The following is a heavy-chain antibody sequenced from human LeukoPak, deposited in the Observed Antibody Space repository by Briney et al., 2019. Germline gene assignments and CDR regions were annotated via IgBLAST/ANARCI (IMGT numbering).Heavy chain of an antibody. CDR2: INHSGST. V-gene: IGHV4-34*01. CDR3: ARVSLGPTYSSGWYSWFDP. CDR1: GGSFSGYY. J-gene: IGHJ5*02. D-gene: IGHD6-19*01. Sequence: PSETLSLTCAVYGGSFSGYYWSWIRQPPGKGLEWIGEINHSGSTNYNPSLKSRVTISVDTSKNQFSLKLSSVTAADTAVYYCARVSLGPTYSSGWYSWFDPWGQGTLVTASS.